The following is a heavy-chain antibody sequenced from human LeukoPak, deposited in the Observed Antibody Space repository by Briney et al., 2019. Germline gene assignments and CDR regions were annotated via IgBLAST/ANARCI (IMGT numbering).Heavy chain of an antibody. CDR2: ISSNGGST. CDR1: GFTFSSYA. J-gene: IGHJ6*03. D-gene: IGHD3-10*01. CDR3: ARGGRGTPHYMAV. V-gene: IGHV3-64*01. Sequence: GGSLRLSCASSGFTFSSYAMHWVRQAPGKGLEYVSAISSNGGSTYYANSVKGRFTISRDNSKNTLYLQMGSLRAEDMAVYYCARGGRGTPHYMAVWGKGTTVTVSS.